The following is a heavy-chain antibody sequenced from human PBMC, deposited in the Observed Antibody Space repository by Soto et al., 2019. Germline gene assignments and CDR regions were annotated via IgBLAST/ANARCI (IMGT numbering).Heavy chain of an antibody. J-gene: IGHJ4*02. Sequence: SETLSLTCTVSGGSISSGGYYWSWIRQHPGKGLEWIGYIYYRGSTYYNPSLKSRVTISVDTSKNQFSLKLSSVTAADTAVYYCTRVNYGGNHLDYWGQGTLVTVSS. CDR2: IYYRGST. V-gene: IGHV4-31*03. D-gene: IGHD4-17*01. CDR1: GGSISSGGYY. CDR3: TRVNYGGNHLDY.